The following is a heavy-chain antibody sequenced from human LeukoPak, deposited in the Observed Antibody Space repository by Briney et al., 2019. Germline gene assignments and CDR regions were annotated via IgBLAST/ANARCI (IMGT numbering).Heavy chain of an antibody. J-gene: IGHJ4*02. CDR3: ASPGVISSGATLY. CDR2: IYPGDSDT. V-gene: IGHV5-51*01. CDR1: GYSFTSYW. Sequence: GESLKISCKGSGYSFTSYWIVWVRQMPGKGLEWMGIIYPGDSDTRYSPSFQDQVTISSDKSISTAYLQWSSLKASDTAMYYCASPGVISSGATLYWGQGTLVTVSS. D-gene: IGHD2-21*01.